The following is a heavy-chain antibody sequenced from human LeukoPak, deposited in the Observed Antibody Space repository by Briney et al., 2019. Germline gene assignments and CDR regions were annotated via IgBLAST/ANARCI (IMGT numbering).Heavy chain of an antibody. D-gene: IGHD2-21*02. CDR1: GFTVSSNS. Sequence: GGSLRLSCAASGFTVSSNSMSWVRQAPGKGPEWVSVIYSGGSTYYADSVKGRFTISRDNSKNTLYLQMNSLRAEDTAIYYCARQGAYCGGDCYSDYWGQGTLVTVSS. J-gene: IGHJ4*02. V-gene: IGHV3-53*01. CDR3: ARQGAYCGGDCYSDY. CDR2: IYSGGST.